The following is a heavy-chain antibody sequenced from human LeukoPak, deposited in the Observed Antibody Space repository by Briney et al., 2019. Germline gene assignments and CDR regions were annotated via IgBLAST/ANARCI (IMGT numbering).Heavy chain of an antibody. CDR1: GYTFTSYA. CDR2: INTNTGNP. J-gene: IGHJ4*02. V-gene: IGHV7-4-1*02. CDR3: ARAGWEWLFYQYYFDY. D-gene: IGHD3-3*01. Sequence: ASVKVSCKASGYTFTSYAMNWVRQAPGQGLECMGWINTNTGNPTYAQGFTGRFVFSLDTSVSTAYLQISSLKAEDTAVYYCARAGWEWLFYQYYFDYWGQGTLVTVSS.